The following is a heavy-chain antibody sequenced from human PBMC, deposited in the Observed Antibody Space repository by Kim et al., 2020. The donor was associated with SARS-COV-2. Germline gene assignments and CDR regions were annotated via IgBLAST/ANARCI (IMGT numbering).Heavy chain of an antibody. CDR3: ARGPYYYDGAGYYFDAFDV. D-gene: IGHD3-22*01. CDR2: VKQDGSER. CDR1: GFTFSSYW. V-gene: IGHV3-7*01. Sequence: GGSLRLSCATSGFTFSSYWMSWVRRAPGKGLEWVASVKQDGSERYYVDSLKGRFTISRDNAKNSLYLQMNSLRAEDTALYYCARGPYYYDGAGYYFDAFDVWGQGTMVTVSS. J-gene: IGHJ3*01.